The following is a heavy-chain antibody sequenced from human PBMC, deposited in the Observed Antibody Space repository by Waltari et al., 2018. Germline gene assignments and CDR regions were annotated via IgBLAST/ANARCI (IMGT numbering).Heavy chain of an antibody. D-gene: IGHD6-19*01. V-gene: IGHV1-69*08. J-gene: IGHJ4*02. Sequence: QVQLVQSGAEVKKPGSSVKVSCKASGGTFRRSPISWGGQAPGQGLELMGRIIPIFGTANYEQKFQGRATITADKSTSTAYMELSSLRSEDTAVYYCATDSSGWYYFDYWGQGTLVTVSS. CDR1: GGTFRRSP. CDR3: ATDSSGWYYFDY. CDR2: IIPIFGTA.